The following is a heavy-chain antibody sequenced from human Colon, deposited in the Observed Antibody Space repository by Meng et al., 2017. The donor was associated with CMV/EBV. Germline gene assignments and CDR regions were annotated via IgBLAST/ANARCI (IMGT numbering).Heavy chain of an antibody. CDR3: AGEYQLLNTPYFEY. D-gene: IGHD3-10*01. V-gene: IGHV3-30*09. Sequence: SLLPFSSYGMHWVRPAPGKGLEWVATISHDGASQYYADSVRGRFAISRDNSKNTLFLQLSSLRTEDTAVYYCAGEYQLLNTPYFEYWGQGTLVTVSS. CDR1: LLPFSSYG. J-gene: IGHJ4*02. CDR2: ISHDGASQ.